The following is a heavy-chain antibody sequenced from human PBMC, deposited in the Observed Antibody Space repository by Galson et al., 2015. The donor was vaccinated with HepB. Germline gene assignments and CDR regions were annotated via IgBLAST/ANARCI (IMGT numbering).Heavy chain of an antibody. CDR3: GRDFSYGSWDFGT. V-gene: IGHV3-23*01. Sequence: SLRLSCAASGFTFSSHAMSWVRQAPGKGLEWVSGISGSGGSTHCADSVKGRFTISRDNSKNTLYLQMNSLRAEDSAVYYCGRDFSYGSWDFGTWGQGTLVTV. CDR2: ISGSGGST. D-gene: IGHD6-6*01. CDR1: GFTFSSHA. J-gene: IGHJ5*02.